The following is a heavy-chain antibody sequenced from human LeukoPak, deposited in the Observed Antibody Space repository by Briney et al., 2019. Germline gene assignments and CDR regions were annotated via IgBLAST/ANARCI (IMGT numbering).Heavy chain of an antibody. CDR2: IKSKTDGGTT. J-gene: IGHJ4*02. Sequence: PGGSLRLSCAASGFTFSNAWMSWVRQAPGQGLELVCRIKSKTDGGTTDYAAPVKGRFTISRDDSKNTLYLQMNSLKTEDTAVYYCTTDPDTAMLIFDYWGQGTLVTVSS. D-gene: IGHD5-18*01. V-gene: IGHV3-15*01. CDR3: TTDPDTAMLIFDY. CDR1: GFTFSNAW.